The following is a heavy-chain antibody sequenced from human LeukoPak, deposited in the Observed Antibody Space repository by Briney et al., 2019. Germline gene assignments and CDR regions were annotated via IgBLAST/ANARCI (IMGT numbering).Heavy chain of an antibody. J-gene: IGHJ4*02. D-gene: IGHD1-26*01. Sequence: PRRSLRLSCAASGFTFSSYGMHWVRPDPGKGLEWVAFIRYDGSNKYYADSVKGRFTISRDNSKNTLYLQMNSLRAEDTAVYYCAKWSGSYYPSFDYWGQGTLVTVSS. CDR3: AKWSGSYYPSFDY. CDR2: IRYDGSNK. CDR1: GFTFSSYG. V-gene: IGHV3-30*02.